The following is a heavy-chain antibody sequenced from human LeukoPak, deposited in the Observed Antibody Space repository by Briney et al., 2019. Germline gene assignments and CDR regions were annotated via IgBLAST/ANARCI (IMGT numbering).Heavy chain of an antibody. CDR2: INHSGST. CDR1: GGSFSGYY. CDR3: ARRGSMGGSFVGAFDI. J-gene: IGHJ3*02. Sequence: PSETLSLTCAVYGGSFSGYYWSWIRQPPGKGLEWIGEINHSGSTNCNSSLKSRVTISVDTSKNQFSLKLSSVTAADTAVYYCARRGSMGGSFVGAFDIWGQGTMVTVSS. V-gene: IGHV4-34*01. D-gene: IGHD1-26*01.